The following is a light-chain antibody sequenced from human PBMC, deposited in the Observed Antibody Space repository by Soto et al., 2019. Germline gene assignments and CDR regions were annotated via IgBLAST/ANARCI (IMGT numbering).Light chain of an antibody. J-gene: IGKJ4*01. V-gene: IGKV1-6*01. Sequence: IQVTQSSSSLSASVGDRVTITYRASQGFRNDVAWYQQKPGKAPKLLIYAASRLQSGVPSRFSGSGSGTDFTLTISDLQPEDFATYYCLQDYNYPLTFAGGTKVDIK. CDR1: QGFRND. CDR2: AAS. CDR3: LQDYNYPLT.